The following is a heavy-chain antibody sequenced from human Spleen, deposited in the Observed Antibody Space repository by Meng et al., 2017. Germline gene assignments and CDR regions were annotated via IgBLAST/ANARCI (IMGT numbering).Heavy chain of an antibody. D-gene: IGHD3-22*01. CDR1: GFTFDDYA. CDR2: ISWNSGSI. CDR3: AKGGSSGYIKD. Sequence: GGSLRLSCAASGFTFDDYAMHWVRQAPGKGLEWVSGISWNSGSIGYADSVKGRFTISRDNAKNSLYLQMNSLRAEDTALYYCAKGGSSGYIKDWGQGTLVTVSS. V-gene: IGHV3-9*01. J-gene: IGHJ4*02.